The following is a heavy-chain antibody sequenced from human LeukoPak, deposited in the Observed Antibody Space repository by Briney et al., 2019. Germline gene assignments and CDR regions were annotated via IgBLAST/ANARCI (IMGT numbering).Heavy chain of an antibody. Sequence: SETLSLTCTVSGGSISSSSYYWGWIRQPPGKGLEWIGCIYYSGNTYYNPSLKSRITLSVDTSKNQFSLKLSSVTAADTAVYYCAREVYDSSLGVDYWGQGTLVTVSS. CDR1: GGSISSSSYY. CDR3: AREVYDSSLGVDY. D-gene: IGHD3-22*01. J-gene: IGHJ4*02. V-gene: IGHV4-39*02. CDR2: IYYSGNT.